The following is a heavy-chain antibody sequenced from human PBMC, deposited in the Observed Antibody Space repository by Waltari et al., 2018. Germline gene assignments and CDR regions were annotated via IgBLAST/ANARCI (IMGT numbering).Heavy chain of an antibody. Sequence: VQLVQSGAEVKKPGESLKISCKGSGYSFTSYWIGWVRQRPGTGLGWGGSMYPGDSGARNSPSIQGEGTITTDNTISTAYLQWSSLKASDTAMDYCARPTNSGYYSGNDAFDIWGQGTMVTVSS. D-gene: IGHD3-22*01. CDR3: ARPTNSGYYSGNDAFDI. V-gene: IGHV5-51*03. J-gene: IGHJ3*02. CDR2: MYPGDSGA. CDR1: GYSFTSYW.